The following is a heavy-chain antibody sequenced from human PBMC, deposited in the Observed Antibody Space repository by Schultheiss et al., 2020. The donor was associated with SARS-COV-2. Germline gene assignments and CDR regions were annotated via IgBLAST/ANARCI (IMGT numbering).Heavy chain of an antibody. CDR3: ARGGYSYVRHAFDI. J-gene: IGHJ3*02. V-gene: IGHV4-31*03. CDR2: IYYSGST. Sequence: LTCTVSGGSISSGGYYWSWIRQHPGKGLEWIGYIYYSGSTYYNPSLKSRVTISVDTSKNQFSLKLSSVTAADTAVYYCARGGYSYVRHAFDIWGQGTMVTVSS. CDR1: GGSISSGGYY. D-gene: IGHD5-18*01.